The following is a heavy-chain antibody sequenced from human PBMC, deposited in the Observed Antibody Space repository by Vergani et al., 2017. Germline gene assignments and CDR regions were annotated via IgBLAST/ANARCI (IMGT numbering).Heavy chain of an antibody. CDR3: AKCYGSGFYYYYMDV. CDR1: GFTFSSYD. CDR2: ISGSGGST. V-gene: IGHV3-23*01. Sequence: EVQLLESGGGLVQPGGSLRLSCAASGFTFSSYDMSWVRQAPGKGLEWVSAISGSGGSTYYADSVKGRFTIARDNSKNTLYLQMNSLRAEDTAVYYCAKCYGSGFYYYYMDVWGKGTTVTVSS. J-gene: IGHJ6*03. D-gene: IGHD3-10*01.